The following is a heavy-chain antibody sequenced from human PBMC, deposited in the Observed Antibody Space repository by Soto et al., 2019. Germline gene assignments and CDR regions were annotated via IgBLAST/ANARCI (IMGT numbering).Heavy chain of an antibody. J-gene: IGHJ4*02. D-gene: IGHD3-10*01. CDR2: ISYDGGRT. V-gene: IGHV3-30-3*01. CDR3: ARPQYYYGSGTSGQSY. Sequence: GGSLRLSCAASGFTFSSYAIHWVRQAPGKGLEWVAVISYDGGRTYYADSVKGRFTIFRDNSKNTLYLQMKSLRPDDTAMYYCARPQYYYGSGTSGQSYWRQVTLFT. CDR1: GFTFSSYA.